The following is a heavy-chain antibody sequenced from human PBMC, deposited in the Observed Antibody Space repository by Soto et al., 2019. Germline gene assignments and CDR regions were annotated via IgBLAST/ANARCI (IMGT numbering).Heavy chain of an antibody. CDR3: VRDGEGSTTYDL. CDR2: INPDASIT. Sequence: EVQLVESGGGLVQPGGSLRLSCDASGFTFSSYWMNWVRQVPGKGLLWVSGINPDASITQYADSVKGRFTISRDNAKNTLYLQMNSLRADDTAVFYCVRDGEGSTTYDLWGQGTLVTVSS. J-gene: IGHJ4*02. V-gene: IGHV3-74*01. CDR1: GFTFSSYW. D-gene: IGHD2-21*01.